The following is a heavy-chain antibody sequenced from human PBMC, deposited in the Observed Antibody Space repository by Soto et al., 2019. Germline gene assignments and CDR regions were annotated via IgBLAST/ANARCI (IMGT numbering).Heavy chain of an antibody. V-gene: IGHV4-61*01. J-gene: IGHJ4*02. CDR1: GGSVSSGSYY. Sequence: SETLSLTCTVSGGSVSSGSYYWSWIRQPPGKGLEWIGYIYYSGSTNYNPSLKSRVTISVDTSKNQFSLKLSSVTAADTAVYYCARVRHPNSIYFDYWGQGTLVTVSS. CDR3: ARVRHPNSIYFDY. CDR2: IYYSGST. D-gene: IGHD2-21*01.